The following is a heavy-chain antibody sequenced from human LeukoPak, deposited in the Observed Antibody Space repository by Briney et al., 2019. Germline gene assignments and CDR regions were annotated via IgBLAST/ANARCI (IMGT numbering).Heavy chain of an antibody. CDR1: GGSISSYY. Sequence: PSETLSLTCTVSGGSISSYYWSWLRQPPGKGLEWIGYIYYSGSTNYNPSLKSRVTISVDTSKNQFSLKLSSVTAADTAVYYCARLLTVTTGYYFDYWGQGTLVTVSS. V-gene: IGHV4-59*08. CDR2: IYYSGST. D-gene: IGHD4-17*01. CDR3: ARLLTVTTGYYFDY. J-gene: IGHJ4*02.